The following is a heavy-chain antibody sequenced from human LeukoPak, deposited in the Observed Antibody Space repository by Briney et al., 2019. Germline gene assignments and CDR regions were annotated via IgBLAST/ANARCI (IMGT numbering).Heavy chain of an antibody. J-gene: IGHJ4*02. D-gene: IGHD6-13*01. CDR1: GFTFSSYD. Sequence: GGSLRLSCAASGFTFSSYDMHWVRQAPGKGLEWVSAISGSGGSTYYADSVKGRFTISRDNSKNTLYLQMNSLRAEDTAVYYCAKKSRGRSSSWNFDYWGQGTLVTVSS. CDR2: ISGSGGST. CDR3: AKKSRGRSSSWNFDY. V-gene: IGHV3-23*01.